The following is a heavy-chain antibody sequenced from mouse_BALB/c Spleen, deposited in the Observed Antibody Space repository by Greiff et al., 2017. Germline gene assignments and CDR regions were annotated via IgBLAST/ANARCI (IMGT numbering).Heavy chain of an antibody. J-gene: IGHJ4*01. CDR3: ARRGIYYGNYYAMDY. V-gene: IGHV5-12-2*01. CDR1: GFTFSSYT. D-gene: IGHD2-1*01. Sequence: EVKLMESGGGLVQPGGSLKLSCAASGFTFSSYTMSWVRQTPEKRLEWVAYISNGGGSTYYPDTVKGRFTISRDNAKNTLYLQMSSLKSEDTAMYYCARRGIYYGNYYAMDYWGQGTSVTVSS. CDR2: ISNGGGST.